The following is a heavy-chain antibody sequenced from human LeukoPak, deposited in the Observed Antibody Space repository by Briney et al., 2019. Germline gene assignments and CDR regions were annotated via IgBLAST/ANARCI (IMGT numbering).Heavy chain of an antibody. Sequence: GESLKIPCRGSGYSFTSYWIGWVRQMPGKGLEWMGIIFHGDSDTRYSPSVQGQVTISADKYISTAYLQWSSLKASDTAMYYCARRGRDGYNRGFDYWGQGTLVTVSS. J-gene: IGHJ4*02. CDR1: GYSFTSYW. D-gene: IGHD5-24*01. V-gene: IGHV5-51*01. CDR2: IFHGDSDT. CDR3: ARRGRDGYNRGFDY.